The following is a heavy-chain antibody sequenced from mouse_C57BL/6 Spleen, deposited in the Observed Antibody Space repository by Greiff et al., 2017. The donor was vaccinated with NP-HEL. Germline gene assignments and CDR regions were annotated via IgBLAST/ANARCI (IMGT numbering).Heavy chain of an antibody. CDR2: IYPGSGST. Sequence: QVQLQQPGAELVKPGASVKLSCKASGYTFTSYWITWVKQRPGQGLEWIGDIYPGSGSTNYNEKFKSKATLTVDTSSSTAYLQLSSLTSEDSAVYYCARNYGSSYWYFDVWGTGTTVTVSS. D-gene: IGHD1-1*01. J-gene: IGHJ1*03. V-gene: IGHV1-55*01. CDR1: GYTFTSYW. CDR3: ARNYGSSYWYFDV.